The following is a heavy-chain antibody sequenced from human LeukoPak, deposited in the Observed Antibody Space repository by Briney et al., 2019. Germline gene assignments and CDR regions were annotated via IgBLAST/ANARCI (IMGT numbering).Heavy chain of an antibody. J-gene: IGHJ4*02. V-gene: IGHV3-21*01. CDR3: AREGGGDYGDYYLDY. Sequence: TGGSLRLSCAASGFTFSSYSMNWVRQAPGKGLEWVSSISSSSSYIYYADSVKGRFTISRDNAKNSLYLQMNSLRAEDTAVYYCAREGGGDYGDYYLDYWGQGTLVTVSS. D-gene: IGHD4-17*01. CDR2: ISSSSSYI. CDR1: GFTFSSYS.